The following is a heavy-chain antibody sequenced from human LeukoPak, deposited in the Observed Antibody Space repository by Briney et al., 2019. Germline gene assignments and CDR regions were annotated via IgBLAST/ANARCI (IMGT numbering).Heavy chain of an antibody. D-gene: IGHD2-15*01. V-gene: IGHV4-31*03. CDR2: IYYSGST. CDR1: GGSISSGGYY. J-gene: IGHJ4*02. CDR3: ARSPSNCSGGSCRFDY. Sequence: PSETLSLTCTVSGGSISSGGYYWSWIRQHPGKGLEWIGYIYYSGSTYYNPSLKSRVTISVDTSKNQFSLKLSSVTAADTAVYYCARSPSNCSGGSCRFDYWGQGTLVTVSS.